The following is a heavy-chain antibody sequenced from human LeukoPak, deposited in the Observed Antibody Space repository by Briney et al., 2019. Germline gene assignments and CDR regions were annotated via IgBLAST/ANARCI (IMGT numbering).Heavy chain of an antibody. D-gene: IGHD3-10*01. CDR2: IYPGDSDT. CDR1: GYSFTSYW. CDR3: ARQLDTMVRGGTGDAFDI. Sequence: GESLKISCKGSGYSFTSYWIGWVRQMPGKGLEWMGIIYPGDSDTRYSPSFQGQVTISADKSISTAYLQWSSLKASDTAMYYCARQLDTMVRGGTGDAFDIWGQGTMVTVSS. J-gene: IGHJ3*02. V-gene: IGHV5-51*01.